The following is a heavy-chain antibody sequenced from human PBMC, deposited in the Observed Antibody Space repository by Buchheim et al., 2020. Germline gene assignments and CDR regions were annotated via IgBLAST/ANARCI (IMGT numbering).Heavy chain of an antibody. J-gene: IGHJ4*02. CDR1: GGSISSGGYY. V-gene: IGHV4-61*02. CDR3: ATGYCSSTSCLDFDY. Sequence: QVQLQESGPGLVKPSQTLSLTCTVSGGSISSGGYYWSWIRQPAGKGLEWIGRIYTSGSTNYNPSLKSRVTISVDTSKNQFSLKLSSVTAADTAVYYCATGYCSSTSCLDFDYWGQGTL. D-gene: IGHD2-2*01. CDR2: IYTSGST.